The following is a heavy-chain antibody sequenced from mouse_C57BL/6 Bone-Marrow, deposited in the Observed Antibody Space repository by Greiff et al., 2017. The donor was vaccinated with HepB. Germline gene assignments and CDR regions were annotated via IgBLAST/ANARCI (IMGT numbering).Heavy chain of an antibody. CDR3: ARGYYGSSYVYWYFDV. Sequence: EVQLQQSGPGLAKPSQTLSLTCSVTGYSITSDYWNWIRKFPGNKLEYMGYISYSGSTYYNPSLKSRISITRDTSKNQYYLQLNSVTTEDTATYYCARGYYGSSYVYWYFDVWGTGTTVTVSS. CDR1: GYSITSDY. V-gene: IGHV3-8*01. D-gene: IGHD1-1*01. CDR2: ISYSGST. J-gene: IGHJ1*03.